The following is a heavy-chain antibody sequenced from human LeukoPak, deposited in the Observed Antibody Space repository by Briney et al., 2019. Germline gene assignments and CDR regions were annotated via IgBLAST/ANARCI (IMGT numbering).Heavy chain of an antibody. CDR1: GGSISSGSYY. D-gene: IGHD3-3*01. CDR3: ARIGVYDFWSGPTGDV. Sequence: SETLSLTCTVSGGSISSGSYYWSWIRHPPGKGLKWFGRIYTSGSTNYNPSLKSRVTISVDTSKNQSSLKLSSVTAADTAVYYCARIGVYDFWSGPTGDVWGKGTTVTVSS. J-gene: IGHJ6*04. CDR2: IYTSGST. V-gene: IGHV4-61*02.